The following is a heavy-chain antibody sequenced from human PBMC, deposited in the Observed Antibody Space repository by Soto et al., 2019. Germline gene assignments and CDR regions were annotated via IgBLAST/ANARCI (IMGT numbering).Heavy chain of an antibody. J-gene: IGHJ6*02. D-gene: IGHD3-3*01. CDR3: ARQSYYDFWSGSSWYYGMDV. CDR2: IYPGDSDT. Sequence: GESLKISCKGSGYSFTSYWIGWVRQMPGKGLEWMGIIYPGDSDTRYSPSFQGQVTISANKSISTAYLQWSSLKASDTAMYYCARQSYYDFWSGSSWYYGMDVWGQGTTVTVSS. CDR1: GYSFTSYW. V-gene: IGHV5-51*01.